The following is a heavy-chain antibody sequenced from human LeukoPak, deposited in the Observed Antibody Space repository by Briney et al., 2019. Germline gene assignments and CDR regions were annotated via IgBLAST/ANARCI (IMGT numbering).Heavy chain of an antibody. CDR3: LRRYCSGGSCYSIEY. D-gene: IGHD2-15*01. CDR1: GFTFSSYG. J-gene: IGHJ4*02. CDR2: IRYDGSNK. Sequence: GGSLRLSCAASGFTFSSYGMHWVRQAPGKGLEWVAFIRYDGSNKYYDSVKGRFTISRDKSKNTLYLQMNSLSAEDTAVCYCLRRYCSGGSCYSIEYLGQGTLVTVST. V-gene: IGHV3-30*02.